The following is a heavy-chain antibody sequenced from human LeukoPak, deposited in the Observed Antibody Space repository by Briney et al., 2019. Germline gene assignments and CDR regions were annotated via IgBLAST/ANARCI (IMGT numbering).Heavy chain of an antibody. Sequence: GGXLXXSXXAXGXTLXNYXMSWVRQAPGKGLEGXSTISGSGGSTYYVDSLKGRFTISRDNSKNTLYLQVNSLRAEDTAVYYCAKGEGRYRFDYWGQGTLVTVSS. CDR3: AKGEGRYRFDY. V-gene: IGHV3-23*01. CDR1: GXTLXNYX. D-gene: IGHD3-9*01. CDR2: ISGSGGST. J-gene: IGHJ4*02.